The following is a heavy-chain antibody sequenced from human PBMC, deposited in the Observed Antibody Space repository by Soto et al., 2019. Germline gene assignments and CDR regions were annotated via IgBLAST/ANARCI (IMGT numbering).Heavy chain of an antibody. Sequence: SRTLSLTCNVSGASVSHGYWSWIRQPPGKGLEWIGFMYFGGSFNYNPSLTSRATISVETSKNQFPMKLTSVIASDTAVYYCAGSYYDRTGFAVDSWGQATLVSVSS. CDR2: MYFGGSF. V-gene: IGHV4-59*02. CDR3: AGSYYDRTGFAVDS. J-gene: IGHJ5*01. D-gene: IGHD1-26*01. CDR1: GASVSHGY.